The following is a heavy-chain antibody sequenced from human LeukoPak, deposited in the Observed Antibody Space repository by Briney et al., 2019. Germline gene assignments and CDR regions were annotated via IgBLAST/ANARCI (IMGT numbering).Heavy chain of an antibody. J-gene: IGHJ4*02. Sequence: SETLSLTCAVYGGSFSGYYWSWIRQPPGKGLEWMGELNHSGSTNYNPSLKSRVTISVDTSKNQFSLKLSSVTAADTGVYYCARGPYDSSGYYSKLFDYWGRGPLVTVSS. V-gene: IGHV4-34*01. D-gene: IGHD3-22*01. CDR1: GGSFSGYY. CDR2: LNHSGST. CDR3: ARGPYDSSGYYSKLFDY.